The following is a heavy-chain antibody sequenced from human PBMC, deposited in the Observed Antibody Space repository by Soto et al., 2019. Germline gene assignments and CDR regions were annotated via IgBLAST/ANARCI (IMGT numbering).Heavy chain of an antibody. V-gene: IGHV3-48*01. Sequence: GGSLRLSCAASGFTFSTYSMNWVRQAPGKGLEWVSSISSSSTIYYADSVKGRFTISRDNSKNTLYLQMNSLRAEDTAVYFCAKGDCSGGSCYFSAFDIWGQGTMVTVSS. CDR3: AKGDCSGGSCYFSAFDI. J-gene: IGHJ3*02. D-gene: IGHD2-15*01. CDR2: ISSSSTI. CDR1: GFTFSTYS.